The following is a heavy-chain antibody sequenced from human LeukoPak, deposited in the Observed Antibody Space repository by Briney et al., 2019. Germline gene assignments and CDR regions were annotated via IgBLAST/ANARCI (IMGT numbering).Heavy chain of an antibody. J-gene: IGHJ4*02. CDR1: GSAFSGYT. D-gene: IGHD5-12*01. CDR3: ALAFSGYDRWFPEPPDQ. V-gene: IGHV1-69*13. CDR2: IITNLAST. Sequence: ASVKVSCKASGSAFSGYTITWVRQAPGQGLVWVGGIITNLASTNYAQKFQGRVTISADDSTSTAYMQLRSLTSEDTAFYYCALAFSGYDRWFPEPPDQWGQGTLVTVSS.